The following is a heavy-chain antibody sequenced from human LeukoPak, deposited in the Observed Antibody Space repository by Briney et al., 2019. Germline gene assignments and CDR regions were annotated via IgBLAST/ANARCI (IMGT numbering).Heavy chain of an antibody. D-gene: IGHD3-16*01. CDR1: GFTFSSYW. CDR2: IKQDGSEK. J-gene: IGHJ6*03. CDR3: AREMGDYYYYYYMDV. V-gene: IGHV3-7*01. Sequence: GGSLRLFCAASGFTFSSYWMSWVRQAPGKGLEWVANIKQDGSEKYYVDSVKGRFTISRDNAKNSLYLQMNGLRAEDTAVYYCAREMGDYYYYYYMDVWGKGTTVTVSS.